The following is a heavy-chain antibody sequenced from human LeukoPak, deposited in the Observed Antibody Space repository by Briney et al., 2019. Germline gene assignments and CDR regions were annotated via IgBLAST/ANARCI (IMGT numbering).Heavy chain of an antibody. Sequence: PGGSLRLSCAASGFTFSSYAMTWVRQAPGKGLEWASSIDASGGSTYYADSVKGRFTIFRDNSKNTFFLQMNTLRAADTAVYYCAKGSGSGWYGWFAPWGQGTLVTVSS. D-gene: IGHD6-19*01. J-gene: IGHJ5*02. CDR3: AKGSGSGWYGWFAP. CDR2: IDASGGST. CDR1: GFTFSSYA. V-gene: IGHV3-23*01.